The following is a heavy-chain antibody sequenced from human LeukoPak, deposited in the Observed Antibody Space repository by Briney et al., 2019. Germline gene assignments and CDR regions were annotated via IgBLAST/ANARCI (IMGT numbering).Heavy chain of an antibody. J-gene: IGHJ5*01. D-gene: IGHD6-19*01. Sequence: SETLSLTCTVSGGSISSYYWSWIRQPPGNGLEWIGYIYYSGSTNYNPSLKSRVTISVDTSKNQFSLKLSSVTAADTAVYYCARLRLSGWSNWFDSWGQGTLVTVSS. CDR2: IYYSGST. V-gene: IGHV4-59*08. CDR1: GGSISSYY. CDR3: ARLRLSGWSNWFDS.